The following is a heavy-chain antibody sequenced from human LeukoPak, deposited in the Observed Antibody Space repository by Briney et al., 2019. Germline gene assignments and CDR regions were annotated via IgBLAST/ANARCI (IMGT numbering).Heavy chain of an antibody. CDR1: GFSFSTYS. D-gene: IGHD3-22*01. J-gene: IGHJ4*02. CDR3: TVDTDYFEGLGFPRPALNDY. Sequence: PGGSLRVSCAASGFSFSTYSMNWGRQAPGKGAEWVSSISSSSGDIYYGDSVKGRFTISRDNAKNSLYLQMNSLRVEDTAVYFCTVDTDYFEGLGFPRPALNDYWGQGTLVTVSS. CDR2: ISSSSGDI. V-gene: IGHV3-21*01.